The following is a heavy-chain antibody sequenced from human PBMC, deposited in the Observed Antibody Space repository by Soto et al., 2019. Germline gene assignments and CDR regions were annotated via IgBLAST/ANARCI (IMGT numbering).Heavy chain of an antibody. Sequence: QVQLVESGGGVVQPGRSLRLSCAASGFTFSSYGMHWVRQAPGKGLEWVVVISYDGSNKYYADSVKGRFTISRDNSKNTLYLQMNSLRAEDTAVYYCAKLSTVTTIDYWGQGTLVTVSS. CDR3: AKLSTVTTIDY. CDR1: GFTFSSYG. J-gene: IGHJ4*02. CDR2: ISYDGSNK. D-gene: IGHD4-17*01. V-gene: IGHV3-30*18.